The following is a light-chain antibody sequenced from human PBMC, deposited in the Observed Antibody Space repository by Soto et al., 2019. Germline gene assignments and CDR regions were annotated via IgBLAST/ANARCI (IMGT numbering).Light chain of an antibody. CDR2: WSS. CDR1: QSILDRSKNKYY. J-gene: IGKJ1*01. V-gene: IGKV4-1*01. CDR3: QQYFTSPWT. Sequence: DIVMTQSPDSLAVSLGERATFNCKSSQSILDRSKNKYYLAWYQQKSGQPPKLLIYWSSLRESGVPDQFTGSGSGTDFTLTISSLQAEDVAVYYCQQYFTSPWTFGQGTKVEI.